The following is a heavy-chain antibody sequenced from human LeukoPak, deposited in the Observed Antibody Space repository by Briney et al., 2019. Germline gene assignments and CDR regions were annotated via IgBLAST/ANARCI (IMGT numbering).Heavy chain of an antibody. CDR2: IYPGDSDT. V-gene: IGHV5-51*01. CDR1: GSRFTSYW. D-gene: IGHD3-22*01. J-gene: IGHJ3*02. CDR3: ARHINTYYYDSSGNGRAFDI. Sequence: GAPLKISCKGSGSRFTSYWIGWVRRLPGKGLGWMGIIYPGDSDTRYSPSFQGRVTISADKSISTAYLQWSSLKASDTAMYYCARHINTYYYDSSGNGRAFDIWGQGTMVTVSS.